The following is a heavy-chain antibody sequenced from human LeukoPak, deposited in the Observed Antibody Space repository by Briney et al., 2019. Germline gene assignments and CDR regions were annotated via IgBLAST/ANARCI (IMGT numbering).Heavy chain of an antibody. CDR1: GFTFSSYE. CDR3: AGDGYTSGWLGTFDY. V-gene: IGHV3-48*03. Sequence: GGSLRLSCAASGFTFSSYEMNWVRQAPGKGLEWVSYISSSGSTIYYADSVKGRFTISRDNAKSSLFLQINSLRAEDTAVYYCAGDGYTSGWLGTFDYWGQGTLVTVSS. CDR2: ISSSGSTI. J-gene: IGHJ4*02. D-gene: IGHD6-19*01.